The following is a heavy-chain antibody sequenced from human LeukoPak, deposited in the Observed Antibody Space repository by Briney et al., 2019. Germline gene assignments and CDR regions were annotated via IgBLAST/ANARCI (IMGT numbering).Heavy chain of an antibody. CDR3: ARDRTGSTSSNGLYYYYYYMDV. Sequence: PGGSLRLSCAASGFTFSDYYMSWIRQAPGKGLEWVSYISSSGSTIYYADSVKGRFTISRDNAKNSLYLQMNSLRAEDTAVYYCARDRTGSTSSNGLYYYYYYMDVWGKGTTVTISS. D-gene: IGHD2-2*01. CDR2: ISSSGSTI. CDR1: GFTFSDYY. V-gene: IGHV3-11*04. J-gene: IGHJ6*03.